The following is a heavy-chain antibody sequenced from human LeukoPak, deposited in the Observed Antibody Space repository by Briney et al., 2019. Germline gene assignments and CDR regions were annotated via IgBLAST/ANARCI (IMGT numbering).Heavy chain of an antibody. J-gene: IGHJ4*02. Sequence: PGGSLRLSCAASGFTFSSYSMNWVRQAPGKGLEWASYIISSSSTIYYADSVKGRFTISRDNAKNSLYLQMNSLRAEDTAVYYCVRAAGSYQVFDYWGQGTLVTVSS. CDR3: VRAAGSYQVFDY. CDR2: IISSSSTI. D-gene: IGHD1-26*01. CDR1: GFTFSSYS. V-gene: IGHV3-48*01.